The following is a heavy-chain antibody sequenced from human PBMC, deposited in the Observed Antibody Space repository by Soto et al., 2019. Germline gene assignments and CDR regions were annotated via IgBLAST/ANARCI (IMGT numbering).Heavy chain of an antibody. CDR3: ARTPLTTRNYYYYYYMDV. J-gene: IGHJ6*03. CDR2: IHYSGST. CDR1: GGSISSYY. D-gene: IGHD4-4*01. Sequence: SETLSLTCTVSGGSISSYYWTWIRQPPGKGLEWIGYIHYSGSTNYNPSLKSRVTISVDTSKNQFSLKLSSVTAADTAVYYCARTPLTTRNYYYYYYMDVWGKGTTVTVSS. V-gene: IGHV4-59*01.